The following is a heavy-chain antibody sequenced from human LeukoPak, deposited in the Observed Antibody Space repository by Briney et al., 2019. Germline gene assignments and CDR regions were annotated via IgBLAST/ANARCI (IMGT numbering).Heavy chain of an antibody. CDR1: GYTFTGYY. CDR3: ARLSSGYYSDY. J-gene: IGHJ4*02. Sequence: ASVKVSCKASGYTFTGYYMHWVRQAPGQGLEWMGWMNPNSGDTNYAQKFQGRVTMTRDTSISTAYMELSRLRSDDTAVYYCARLSSGYYSDYWGQGSLVTVSS. V-gene: IGHV1-2*02. CDR2: MNPNSGDT. D-gene: IGHD3-22*01.